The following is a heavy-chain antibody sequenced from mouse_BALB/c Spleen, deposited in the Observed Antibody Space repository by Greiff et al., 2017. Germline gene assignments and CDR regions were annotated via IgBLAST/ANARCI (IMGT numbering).Heavy chain of an antibody. J-gene: IGHJ2*01. CDR3: ARNNWLYFDY. CDR2: IWSGGST. V-gene: IGHV2-2*02. CDR1: GFSLTSYG. D-gene: IGHD4-1*01. Sequence: VQLVESGPGLVQPSQSLSITCTVSGFSLTSYGVHWVRQSPGKGLEWLGVIWSGGSTDYNAAFISRLSISKDNSKSQVFFKMNSLQANDTAIYYCARNNWLYFDYWGQGTTLTVSS.